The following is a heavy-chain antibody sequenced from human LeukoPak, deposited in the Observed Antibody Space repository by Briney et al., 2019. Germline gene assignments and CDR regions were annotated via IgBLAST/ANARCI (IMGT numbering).Heavy chain of an antibody. D-gene: IGHD6-13*01. CDR1: GGTFSSYA. CDR2: IIPIFGTA. Sequence: ASVKVSCKASGGTFSSYAISWVRQAPGQGLEWMGRIIPIFGTANCAQKFQGRVTITTDESTSTAYMELSSLRSEDTAVYYCAVVQQPGSYYFDYWGQGTLVTVSS. CDR3: AVVQQPGSYYFDY. J-gene: IGHJ4*02. V-gene: IGHV1-69*05.